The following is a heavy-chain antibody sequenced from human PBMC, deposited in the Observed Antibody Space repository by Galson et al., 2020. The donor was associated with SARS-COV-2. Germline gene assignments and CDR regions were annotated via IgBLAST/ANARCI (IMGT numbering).Heavy chain of an antibody. V-gene: IGHV3-11*01. CDR2: ISSSGSTI. D-gene: IGHD3-16*02. Sequence: NSGGSLRLSCAASGFTFSDYYMSWIRQAPGKGLEWVSYISSSGSTIYYADSVKGRFTISRDNAKNSLYLQMNSLRAEDTAVYYCARGPEGYPSPYYFDYWGQGTLVTVSS. CDR1: GFTFSDYY. CDR3: ARGPEGYPSPYYFDY. J-gene: IGHJ4*02.